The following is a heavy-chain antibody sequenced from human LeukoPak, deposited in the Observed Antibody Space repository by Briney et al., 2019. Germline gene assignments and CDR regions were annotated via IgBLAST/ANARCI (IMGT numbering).Heavy chain of an antibody. J-gene: IGHJ5*02. D-gene: IGHD2-2*03. Sequence: GSLRLSCAASGFTFSSYAMGWVRQAPGKGLEWIGSIYYSGSTYYNPSLKSRVTISVDTSKNQFSLKLSSVTAADTAVYYCASNGYEGWFDPWGQGTLVTVSS. CDR2: IYYSGST. CDR1: GFTFSSYA. V-gene: IGHV4-39*01. CDR3: ASNGYEGWFDP.